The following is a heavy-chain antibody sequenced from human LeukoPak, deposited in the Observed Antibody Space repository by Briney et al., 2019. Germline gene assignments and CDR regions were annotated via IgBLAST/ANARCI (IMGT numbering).Heavy chain of an antibody. CDR1: RYTFTSYG. CDR3: ARVQGSSSWYFYYYYYMDV. V-gene: IGHV1-18*01. J-gene: IGHJ6*03. D-gene: IGHD6-13*01. CDR2: ISAYNGNT. Sequence: GASVKVSCKASRYTFTSYGISWVRQAPGQGLEWMGWISAYNGNTNYAQKFQGRVTMTTDTSTSTAYMELRSLRSDDTAVYYCARVQGSSSWYFYYYYYMDVWGKGTTVTVSS.